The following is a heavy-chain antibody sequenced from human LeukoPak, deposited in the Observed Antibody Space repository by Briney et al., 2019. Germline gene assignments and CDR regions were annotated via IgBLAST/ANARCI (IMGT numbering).Heavy chain of an antibody. V-gene: IGHV4-34*01. J-gene: IGHJ4*02. CDR3: ARNYGDNNFDY. CDR2: INHSGST. CDR1: GGSFSGYY. D-gene: IGHD4-17*01. Sequence: SETLSLTCAVYGGSFSGYYWSWIRQPPGKGLEWIGEINHSGSTNYNPSLKSRVTISVDTSKNQFSLKLTSVTAADTAVYYCARNYGDNNFDYWGQGTLVTVSS.